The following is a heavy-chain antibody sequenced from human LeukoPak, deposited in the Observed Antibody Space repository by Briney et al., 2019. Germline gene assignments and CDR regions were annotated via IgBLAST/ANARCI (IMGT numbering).Heavy chain of an antibody. CDR1: GYRFSSYV. V-gene: IGHV7-4-1*02. J-gene: IGHJ5*02. CDR2: INTNTGNP. CDR3: ASSSPSNWFGP. Sequence: ASVKVSCKASGYRFSSYVMNWVRQAPGQGLEWVGWINTNTGNPTYAQGFTGRFVFSLDTSVSTAYLQISSLKAEDTGVYYCASSSPSNWFGPWGQGTLVTVS.